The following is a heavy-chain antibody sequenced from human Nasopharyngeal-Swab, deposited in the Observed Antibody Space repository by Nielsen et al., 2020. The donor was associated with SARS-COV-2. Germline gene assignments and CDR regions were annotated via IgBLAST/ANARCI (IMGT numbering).Heavy chain of an antibody. CDR3: AMNPTTCSTSCYFYYYMDV. V-gene: IGHV3-48*04. D-gene: IGHD2-2*01. J-gene: IGHJ6*03. CDR1: GFTFSSYS. CDR2: ISSSSSTI. Sequence: GESLKISCAASGFTFSSYSMNWVRQAPGKGLEWVSYISSSSSTIYYADSVKGRFTISRDNAKNSLYLQMNSLRAEDTAVYYCAMNPTTCSTSCYFYYYMDVWGKGTTVTVSS.